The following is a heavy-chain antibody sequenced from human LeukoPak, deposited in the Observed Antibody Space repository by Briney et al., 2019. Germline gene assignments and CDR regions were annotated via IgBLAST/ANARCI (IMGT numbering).Heavy chain of an antibody. D-gene: IGHD1-1*01. Sequence: ASVKVSCKASGYTFTNYYMHWVRQAPGQGLEWMGIIHPSGGSATYAQGFQGRVTMTRDTSTSTVYMELSSLRSDDTAVYYCARDSDTNSVGDPSGQGTLVTVSS. J-gene: IGHJ5*02. CDR3: ARDSDTNSVGDP. V-gene: IGHV1-46*01. CDR1: GYTFTNYY. CDR2: IHPSGGSA.